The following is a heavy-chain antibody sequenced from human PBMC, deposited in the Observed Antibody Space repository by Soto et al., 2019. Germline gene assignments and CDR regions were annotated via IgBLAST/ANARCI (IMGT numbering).Heavy chain of an antibody. D-gene: IGHD1-26*01. CDR2: ISASGGAT. Sequence: EVELLESGGGLVQPGGSLRLSCVASRFTFTSYAMSWVRQAPGKGLEWVAAISASGGATIHADSVKGRLTISRDNSKNTLYLQMNSLRAEDTAVYYCAKGVEGGSLFRGAFDYWGQGTQVTVSS. V-gene: IGHV3-23*01. J-gene: IGHJ4*02. CDR1: RFTFTSYA. CDR3: AKGVEGGSLFRGAFDY.